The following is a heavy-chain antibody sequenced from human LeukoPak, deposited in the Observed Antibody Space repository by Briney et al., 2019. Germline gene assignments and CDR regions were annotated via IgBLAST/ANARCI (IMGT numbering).Heavy chain of an antibody. V-gene: IGHV3-33*06. CDR3: AKDRGPDSSGYYNFDY. D-gene: IGHD3-22*01. Sequence: GRSLRLSCAASGFTFSSYGMHWVRQAPGKGLEWVAVIWYDGSNKYYADSVKGRFTISRDNSKNTLYLQMNGLRAEDTAVYYCAKDRGPDSSGYYNFDYWGQGTLVTVSS. J-gene: IGHJ4*02. CDR2: IWYDGSNK. CDR1: GFTFSSYG.